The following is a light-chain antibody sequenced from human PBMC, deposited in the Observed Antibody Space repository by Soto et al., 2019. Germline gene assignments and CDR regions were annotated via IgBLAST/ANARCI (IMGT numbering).Light chain of an antibody. CDR3: SSYTSSSTYI. V-gene: IGLV2-14*01. CDR1: SSDVGGYNY. CDR2: EVS. J-gene: IGLJ1*01. Sequence: QSALTQPASVSGSPGQSITISCTGTSSDVGGYNYVSWYQQHPGKAPKLMIYEVSNRPSGVSNRFSGSKSGNTASLTISGLQAEDEADYYCSSYTSSSTYIFGSRIQV.